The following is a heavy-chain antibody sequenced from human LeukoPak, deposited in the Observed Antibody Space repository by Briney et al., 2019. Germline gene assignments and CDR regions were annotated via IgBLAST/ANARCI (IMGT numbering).Heavy chain of an antibody. Sequence: GGSLRLSCAVSGFTFSSHAMSWVRQAPGRGLEWVSSIDISGSNAYYADSVKGRFTISRDNSRNTLYLQMDSLRAEDSAIYDCAKELRPNDYWGQGTLVTVS. J-gene: IGHJ4*02. CDR3: AKELRPNDY. V-gene: IGHV3-23*01. CDR1: GFTFSSHA. D-gene: IGHD4-17*01. CDR2: IDISGSNA.